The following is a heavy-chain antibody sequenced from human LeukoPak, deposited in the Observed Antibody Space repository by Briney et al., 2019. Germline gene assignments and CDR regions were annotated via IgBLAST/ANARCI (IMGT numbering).Heavy chain of an antibody. CDR3: ARLECSVTRPYYYYYMDV. CDR2: IFPGGNT. CDR1: GGSVSSGTYY. Sequence: SGTLSLTCTVSGGSVSSGTYYWNWMRQPAGKGLEWIGRIFPGGNTYFNPSLKSRVTISVDTSKNQFSLKLSSVTAADTAVYYCARLECSVTRPYYYYYMDVWGKGTTVTVSS. J-gene: IGHJ6*03. V-gene: IGHV4-61*02. D-gene: IGHD3-10*02.